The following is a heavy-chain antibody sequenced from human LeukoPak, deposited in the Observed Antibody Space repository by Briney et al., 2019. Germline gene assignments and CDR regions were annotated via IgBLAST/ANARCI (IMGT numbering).Heavy chain of an antibody. CDR3: ASKVATTAFDI. CDR2: IWYDGSNK. CDR1: GFTFSSYG. V-gene: IGHV3-33*01. J-gene: IGHJ3*02. Sequence: GGSLRLSCAASGFTFSSYGMHWVRQAPGKGLEWVAVIWYDGSNKYHADSVKGRFTISRDNSKNTLYLQMNGLRAEDTAVYYCASKVATTAFDIWGQGTMVTVSS. D-gene: IGHD5-12*01.